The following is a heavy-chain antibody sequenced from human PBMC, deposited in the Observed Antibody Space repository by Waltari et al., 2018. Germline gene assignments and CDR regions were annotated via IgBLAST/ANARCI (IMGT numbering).Heavy chain of an antibody. CDR2: ISAYNGDT. Sequence: QAQLVQSGAGVEQPGASVKVSCTASGSTFKAYALSWVRQAPGQGLEWMGWISAYNGDTNYAQKFQGRVTMTTDTSTNTAYMELKNLRSDDTAVYYCAREYNYFDFWGQGSLVTVSS. CDR3: AREYNYFDF. D-gene: IGHD1-20*01. J-gene: IGHJ4*02. CDR1: GSTFKAYA. V-gene: IGHV1-18*01.